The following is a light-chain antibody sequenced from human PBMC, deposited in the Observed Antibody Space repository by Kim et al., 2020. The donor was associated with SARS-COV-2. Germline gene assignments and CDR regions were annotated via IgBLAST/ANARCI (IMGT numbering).Light chain of an antibody. CDR3: SLFAGSNNL. Sequence: PGQAGTISFNGGNRYFGGYNHGSLYQTHPGKAPKPKIYGVRKRASGGPDRFSGSKSGNPASLAGSWLQAEDEADYYRSLFAGSNNLFGRGTQLTVL. CDR2: GVR. J-gene: IGLJ2*01. V-gene: IGLV2-8*01. CDR1: NRYFGGYNH.